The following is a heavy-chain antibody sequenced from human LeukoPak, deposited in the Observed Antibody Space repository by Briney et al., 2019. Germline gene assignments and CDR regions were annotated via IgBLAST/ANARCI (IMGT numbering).Heavy chain of an antibody. CDR2: INHSGST. J-gene: IGHJ5*02. Sequence: KPSETLSLTCAVYGGSFSGYYWSWIRQPPGKGLEWIGEINHSGSTNYNPSLKSRVTISVDTSKNQFSLKLSSVTAADTAVYYCARNKHRNWFDPWGQKTLDTLSS. D-gene: IGHD1/OR15-1a*01. CDR1: GGSFSGYY. CDR3: ARNKHRNWFDP. V-gene: IGHV4-34*01.